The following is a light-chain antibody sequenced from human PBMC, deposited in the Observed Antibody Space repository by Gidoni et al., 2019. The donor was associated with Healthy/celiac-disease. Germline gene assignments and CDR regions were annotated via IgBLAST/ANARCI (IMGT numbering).Light chain of an antibody. CDR1: QDISTY. CDR2: DAS. J-gene: IGKJ4*01. CDR3: QQYDNLPLT. Sequence: IQMTQSPSSLSASVGDRVTITCQASQDISTYLNWYQQKPGKAPKLLIYDASNLETGVPSRFSGSGSGTDFTFTISSLQPEDIATYYCQQYDNLPLTFXGXTKVEIK. V-gene: IGKV1-33*01.